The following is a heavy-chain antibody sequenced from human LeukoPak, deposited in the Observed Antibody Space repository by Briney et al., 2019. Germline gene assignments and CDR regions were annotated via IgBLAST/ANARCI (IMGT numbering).Heavy chain of an antibody. CDR2: ISSGSGSI. Sequence: GRSLRLSCAASGFTFSSYAMHWVRQAPGKGLEWVSYISSGSGSIYYADSVKGRFTISRDNAKSSLYLQMNSLRDEDTAVYYCARDVTTIVGATSAIWGQGTLVTVSS. CDR1: GFTFSSYA. D-gene: IGHD1-26*01. CDR3: ARDVTTIVGATSAI. V-gene: IGHV3-48*02. J-gene: IGHJ4*02.